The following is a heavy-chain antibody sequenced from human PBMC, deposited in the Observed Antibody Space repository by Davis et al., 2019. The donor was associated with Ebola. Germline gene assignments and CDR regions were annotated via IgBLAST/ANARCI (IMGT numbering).Heavy chain of an antibody. CDR2: MNPNSGNT. Sequence: ASVKVSCKASGYTFTGYDINWVRQAAGQGLEWMGWMNPNSGNTGYAQKFQGRVTMTRENSMSTAYMELSSLRTKDTAVYFCARGGVAYSDLDYWGQGTLVAVSS. D-gene: IGHD2-21*01. V-gene: IGHV1-8*01. CDR1: GYTFTGYD. J-gene: IGHJ4*02. CDR3: ARGGVAYSDLDY.